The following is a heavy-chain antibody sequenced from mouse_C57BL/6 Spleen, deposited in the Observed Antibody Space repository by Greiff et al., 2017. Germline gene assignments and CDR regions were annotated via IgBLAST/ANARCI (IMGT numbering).Heavy chain of an antibody. CDR3: TRLGFYAMDY. CDR2: IRNKANNHAT. V-gene: IGHV6-6*01. J-gene: IGHJ4*01. D-gene: IGHD4-1*01. Sequence: EVQVVESGGGLVQPGGSMKLSCAASGFTFSDAWMDWVRQSPEKGLEWVAEIRNKANNHATYYAESVKGRFTISRDDSKSSVYLQMNSLRAEDTGIYYCTRLGFYAMDYWGQGTSVTVSS. CDR1: GFTFSDAW.